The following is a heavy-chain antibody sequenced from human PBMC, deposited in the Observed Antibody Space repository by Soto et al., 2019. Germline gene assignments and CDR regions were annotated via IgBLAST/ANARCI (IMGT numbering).Heavy chain of an antibody. CDR1: GYTFTSYG. CDR3: ARGKIAAAAYYYYYGMDV. D-gene: IGHD6-13*01. Sequence: ASVKVSCKASGYTFTSYGISWVRQAPGQGLEWMGWISAYNGNTNYAQKLQGRVTMTTDTSTSTAYMELRSLRSDDTAVYYCARGKIAAAAYYYYYGMDVWGQGTTVTVSS. CDR2: ISAYNGNT. V-gene: IGHV1-18*01. J-gene: IGHJ6*02.